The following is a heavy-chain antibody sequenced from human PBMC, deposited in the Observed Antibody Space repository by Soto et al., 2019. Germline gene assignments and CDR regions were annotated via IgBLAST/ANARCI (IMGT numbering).Heavy chain of an antibody. CDR1: GGTFSSYA. J-gene: IGHJ6*02. D-gene: IGHD3-3*01. CDR3: ARLAAYYDFWSGYYRGGMDV. V-gene: IGHV1-69*01. CDR2: IIPILGTA. Sequence: QVQLVQSGAEVKKPGSSVKVSCKASGGTFSSYAISWVRLAPGQGLEWMGGIIPILGTANYAQKFQGRVTITADESTSTAYMELSSLRSEDTAVYYCARLAAYYDFWSGYYRGGMDVWGQGTTVTVSS.